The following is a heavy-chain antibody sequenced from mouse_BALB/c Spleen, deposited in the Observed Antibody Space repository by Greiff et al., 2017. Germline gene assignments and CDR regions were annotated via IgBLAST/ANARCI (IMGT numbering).Heavy chain of an antibody. CDR3: ARTSVRDWYFDG. J-gene: IGHJ1*01. CDR2: IDPANGNT. Sequence: EVQLQQSGAELVKPGASVKLSCTASGFNIKDTYMHWVKQRPEQGLEWIGRIDPANGNTKYDPKFQGKATITADTSSNTAYLQLSSLTSEDTTVYYCARTSVRDWYFDGWGAGTTVTVSS. D-gene: IGHD1-1*01. V-gene: IGHV14-3*02. CDR1: GFNIKDTY.